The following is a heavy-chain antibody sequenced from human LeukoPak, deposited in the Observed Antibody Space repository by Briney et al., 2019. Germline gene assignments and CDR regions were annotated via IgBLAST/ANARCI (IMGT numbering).Heavy chain of an antibody. J-gene: IGHJ4*02. V-gene: IGHV3-74*01. D-gene: IGHD2-8*01. Sequence: GVLKTSCSASGFPFSNHWMELVRQAPGEGLGLVSRISSDGTTTTYADSVKGRFTISRDNAKNTLYLEVRSLRAEDTAVYFCARDADGPGSLIDYWGQGTLVTVSS. CDR3: ARDADGPGSLIDY. CDR2: ISSDGTTT. CDR1: GFPFSNHW.